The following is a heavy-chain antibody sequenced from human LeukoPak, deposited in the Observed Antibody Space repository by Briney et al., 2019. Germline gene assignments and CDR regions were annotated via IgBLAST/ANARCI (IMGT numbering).Heavy chain of an antibody. D-gene: IGHD2-15*01. V-gene: IGHV3-30*18. J-gene: IGHJ6*02. CDR2: ISYDGSNK. CDR3: AKGVAATNYYYYYYGMDV. Sequence: GGSLRLSCAASGFTFSSYGMHWVRQAPGKGLEWVGVISYDGSNKYYADSVKGRFTISRDNSKNTLYLQMNSLRAEDTAVYYCAKGVAATNYYYYYYGMDVWGQGTTVTVSS. CDR1: GFTFSSYG.